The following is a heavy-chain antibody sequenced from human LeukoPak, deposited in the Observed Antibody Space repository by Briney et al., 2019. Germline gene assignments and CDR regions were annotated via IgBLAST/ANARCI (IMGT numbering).Heavy chain of an antibody. CDR1: GFTFSYYA. CDR3: VKGDYSGYTFPAFDY. CDR2: ITSSGGST. D-gene: IGHD5-12*01. V-gene: IGHV3-64D*06. J-gene: IGHJ4*02. Sequence: GGSLRLSCSASGFTFSYYAMHWVRQAPGKGLEYVSGITSSGGSTYYTDSVKGRFTISRDNSNNTLHLQMSSLRAEDTAVYYCVKGDYSGYTFPAFDYWGQGTLVSVSS.